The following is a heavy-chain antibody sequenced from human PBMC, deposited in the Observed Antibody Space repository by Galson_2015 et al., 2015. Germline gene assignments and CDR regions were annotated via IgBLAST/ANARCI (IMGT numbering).Heavy chain of an antibody. J-gene: IGHJ5*02. CDR3: ARGGGPPDIVVVPAAARFNWFDP. CDR1: GGTFSSYA. Sequence: SVKVSCKASGGTFSSYAISWVRQAPGQGLEWMGGIIPTFGTANYAQKFQGRVTITADESTSTAYMELSSLRSEDTAVYYCARGGGPPDIVVVPAAARFNWFDPWGQGTLVTVSS. D-gene: IGHD2-2*01. CDR2: IIPTFGTA. V-gene: IGHV1-69*13.